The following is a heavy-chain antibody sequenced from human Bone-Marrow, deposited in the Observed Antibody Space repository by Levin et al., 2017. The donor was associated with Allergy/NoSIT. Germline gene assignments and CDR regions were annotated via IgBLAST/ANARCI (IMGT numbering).Heavy chain of an antibody. CDR2: MNFNSGNT. CDR1: GSTFSSYD. J-gene: IGHJ5*02. V-gene: IGHV1-8*01. Sequence: PGASVKVSCKASGSTFSSYDVNWVRQASGQGLEWLGWMNFNSGNTGYAQKFQGRVTMTRDTSINTAYMELSSLRSDDTAVYFCARVNGASWFGPWGQGSLVTVSS. CDR3: ARVNGASWFGP. D-gene: IGHD2-8*01.